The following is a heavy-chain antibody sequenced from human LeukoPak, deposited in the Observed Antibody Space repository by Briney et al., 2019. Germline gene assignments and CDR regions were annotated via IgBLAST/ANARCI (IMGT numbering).Heavy chain of an antibody. CDR2: ISGSGGST. Sequence: GGSLRLSCAASGFTFSSYAMSWVRQAPGKGLEWVSAISGSGGSTYYADSVKGRFTISRDNSKNTLYLQMNSLRAEDTAVYYCAKDQGRVTMVRWFDPWGQGTLVTVSS. CDR1: GFTFSSYA. D-gene: IGHD3-10*01. CDR3: AKDQGRVTMVRWFDP. V-gene: IGHV3-23*01. J-gene: IGHJ5*02.